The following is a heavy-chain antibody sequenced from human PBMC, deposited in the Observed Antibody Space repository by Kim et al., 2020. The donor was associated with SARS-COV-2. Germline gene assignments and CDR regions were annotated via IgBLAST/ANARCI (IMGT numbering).Heavy chain of an antibody. J-gene: IGHJ6*02. D-gene: IGHD6-13*01. Sequence: ASVKVSCKASGYTFTSYAMNWVRQAPGQGLEWMGWINTNTGNPTYAQGFTGRFVFSLDTSVSTAYLQISSLKAEDTAVYYCARPRQKQQLAHYYYYYGMDVWGQGTTVTVSS. V-gene: IGHV7-4-1*02. CDR2: INTNTGNP. CDR3: ARPRQKQQLAHYYYYYGMDV. CDR1: GYTFTSYA.